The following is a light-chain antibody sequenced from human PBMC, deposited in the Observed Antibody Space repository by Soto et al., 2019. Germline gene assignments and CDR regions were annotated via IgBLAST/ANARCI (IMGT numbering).Light chain of an antibody. CDR3: QSYDSTLSARYV. J-gene: IGLJ1*01. CDR1: SSNIGANYD. Sequence: QSVLTQPPSVSGAPGQRVTISCTGSSSNIGANYDVHWYQHRPGTAPKLLIFGNTNRPSGVPDRFSGSKSGTSASLAITGLQAEYEGDYYCQSYDSTLSARYVFGTGTKVTVL. V-gene: IGLV1-40*01. CDR2: GNT.